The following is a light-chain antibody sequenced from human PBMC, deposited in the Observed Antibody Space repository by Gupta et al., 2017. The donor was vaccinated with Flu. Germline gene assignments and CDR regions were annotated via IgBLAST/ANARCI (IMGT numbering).Light chain of an antibody. J-gene: IGLJ1*01. CDR2: GHR. CDR1: SSNIGAGYD. V-gene: IGLV1-40*01. Sequence: QSVLTPPPSVSGAPGPRVTISCTGSSSNIGAGYDVHWSQQFPGTAPNLPISGHRRRHAGGPPRVSCSTSGSTAAIAITVVPAEEEAEYYCQSYDNSRSGRYVFGSGTKVTVL. CDR3: QSYDNSRSGRYV.